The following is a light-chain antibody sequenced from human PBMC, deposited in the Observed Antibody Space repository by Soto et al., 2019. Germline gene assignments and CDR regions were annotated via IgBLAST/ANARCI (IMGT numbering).Light chain of an antibody. V-gene: IGLV1-40*01. J-gene: IGLJ1*01. Sequence: QSFLTQPPSVSGSPGQSVTISCTWISSNIGAGYDVHWYQQRPGTAPKLLIFGNINRPSGVPDRFSGSKSGTSASLAITGLQAEDEGDYYCQSYDSTLSARYVFGTGTKVTVL. CDR1: SSNIGAGYD. CDR3: QSYDSTLSARYV. CDR2: GNI.